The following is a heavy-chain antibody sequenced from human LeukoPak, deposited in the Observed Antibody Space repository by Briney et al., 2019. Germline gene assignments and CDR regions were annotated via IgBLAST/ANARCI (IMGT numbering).Heavy chain of an antibody. CDR3: ARGDAPYCSGGSCIGFDY. Sequence: PSETLSLTCTVSGGSISSYYWSWIRQPPGKGLEWIGYIYYSGSTNYNPSLKSRVTISVDTSKNQFSLKLSSVTAADTAVYYCARGDAPYCSGGSCIGFDYWGQGTLVTVSS. J-gene: IGHJ4*02. CDR1: GGSISSYY. CDR2: IYYSGST. D-gene: IGHD2-15*01. V-gene: IGHV4-59*01.